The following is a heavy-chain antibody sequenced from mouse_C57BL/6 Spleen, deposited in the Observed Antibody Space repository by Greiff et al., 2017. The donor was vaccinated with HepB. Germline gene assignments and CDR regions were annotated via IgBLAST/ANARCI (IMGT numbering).Heavy chain of an antibody. CDR2: IDPETGGT. CDR3: TRSGGLRRFFDY. V-gene: IGHV1-15*01. Sequence: LQESGAELVRPGASVTLSCKASGYTFTDYEMHWVKQTPVHGLEWIGAIDPETGGTAYNQKFKGKAILTADKSSSTAYMELRSLTSEDSAVYYCTRSGGLRRFFDYWGQGTTLTVSS. J-gene: IGHJ2*01. CDR1: GYTFTDYE. D-gene: IGHD2-4*01.